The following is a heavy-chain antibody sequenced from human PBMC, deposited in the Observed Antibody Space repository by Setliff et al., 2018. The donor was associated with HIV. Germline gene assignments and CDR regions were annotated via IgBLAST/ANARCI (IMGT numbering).Heavy chain of an antibody. CDR3: ARLSQRIRIFGVINRGEEFDI. J-gene: IGHJ3*02. CDR1: GYSFPNNW. V-gene: IGHV5-51*01. Sequence: AGESLKISCKGSGYSFPNNWIGWVRQMSGKGLEWMGFIYPENSDARYSPSFEGQVTISADNSNTTAYLQWSSLKASDTAMYFCARLSQRIRIFGVINRGEEFDIWGQGTMVTVS. CDR2: IYPENSDA. D-gene: IGHD3-3*01.